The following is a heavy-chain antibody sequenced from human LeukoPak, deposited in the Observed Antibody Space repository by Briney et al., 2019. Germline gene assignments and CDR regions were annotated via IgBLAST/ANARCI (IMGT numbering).Heavy chain of an antibody. CDR2: IKSKTDGGTT. D-gene: IGHD3-10*01. V-gene: IGHV3-15*01. CDR3: TTDYYGSGSYYLPGY. J-gene: IGHJ4*02. CDR1: GFTFSNAW. Sequence: PGGSLRLSCAASGFTFSNAWMSWVRQAPGKGLEWVGRIKSKTDGGTTDHAAPVKGRFTISRDDSKNTLYLQMNSLKTEDTAVYYCTTDYYGSGSYYLPGYWGQGTLVTVSS.